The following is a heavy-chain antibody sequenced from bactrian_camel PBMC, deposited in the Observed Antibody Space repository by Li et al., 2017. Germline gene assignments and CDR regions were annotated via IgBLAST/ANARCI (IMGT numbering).Heavy chain of an antibody. V-gene: IGHV3S53*01. CDR2: L. D-gene: IGHD1*01. Sequence: HVQLVESGGGSVQAGGSLRLSCAASGNTYSLNCLGWFRQVPGKEREAVAIDLYYADSVQGRFTISRDDAKNTLYLQMNDLKPEDTAIYYCAADLMGWAVGIFPPRQRDFDSWGQGTQVTVS. CDR3: AADLMGWAVGIFPPRQRDFDS. J-gene: IGHJ6*01. CDR1: GNTYSLNC.